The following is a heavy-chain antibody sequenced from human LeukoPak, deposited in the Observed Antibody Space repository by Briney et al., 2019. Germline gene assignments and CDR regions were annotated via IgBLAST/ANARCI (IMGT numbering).Heavy chain of an antibody. CDR3: ARDGIIANGFDI. V-gene: IGHV4-59*11. CDR1: GGSMNGHY. J-gene: IGHJ3*02. CDR2: IFYSGSA. D-gene: IGHD2-15*01. Sequence: KASETLSLTCTVSGGSMNGHYWSWIRQPPGKGLEWIGHIFYSGSATYTPSLNSRLTMSVVTSHNYFSLKLSSVTAADTAVYYCARDGIIANGFDIWGQGTMVTVSS.